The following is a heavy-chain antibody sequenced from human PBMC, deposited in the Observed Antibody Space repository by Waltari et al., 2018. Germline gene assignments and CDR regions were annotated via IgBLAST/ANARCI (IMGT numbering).Heavy chain of an antibody. Sequence: QVQLQESGPGLVKPSETLSLTCTVSGGSISSYSWNWIRQPAGKGLEWIGRIYTSGNTNSSPSLKSRVTMSVDTSKNQFSLKLIAVTAADTAVYYCARDSINWFDPWGQGTLVTVSS. J-gene: IGHJ5*02. V-gene: IGHV4-4*07. CDR3: ARDSINWFDP. CDR2: IYTSGNT. CDR1: GGSISSYS.